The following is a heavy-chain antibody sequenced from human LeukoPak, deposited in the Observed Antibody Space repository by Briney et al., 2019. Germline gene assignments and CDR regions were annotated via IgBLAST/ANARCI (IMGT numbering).Heavy chain of an antibody. J-gene: IGHJ4*02. CDR2: INPNSGGT. V-gene: IGHV1-2*02. CDR1: GYTFTSYG. D-gene: IGHD3-16*01. Sequence: ASVKVSCKASGYTFTSYGISWVRQAPGQGLEWMGWINPNSGGTNYAQKFQGRVTMTRDTSISTAYMELSRLRSDDTAVYYCARDQGKRTPGGYWGQGTLVTVSS. CDR3: ARDQGKRTPGGY.